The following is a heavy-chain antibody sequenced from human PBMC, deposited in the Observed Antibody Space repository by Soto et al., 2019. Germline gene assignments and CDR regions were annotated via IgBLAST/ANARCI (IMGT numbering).Heavy chain of an antibody. Sequence: QVQLVESGGGVVQPGRSLRLSCAASGFTFSSYGMHWVRQAPGKGLEWVAVISYDGSNKYYADSVKGRFTISRDNSKNTLYLQMNSLRAEDTAVYYCAKEVFGFWFGGPLDYWGQGTLVTVSS. CDR3: AKEVFGFWFGGPLDY. J-gene: IGHJ4*02. CDR2: ISYDGSNK. D-gene: IGHD3-10*01. CDR1: GFTFSSYG. V-gene: IGHV3-30*18.